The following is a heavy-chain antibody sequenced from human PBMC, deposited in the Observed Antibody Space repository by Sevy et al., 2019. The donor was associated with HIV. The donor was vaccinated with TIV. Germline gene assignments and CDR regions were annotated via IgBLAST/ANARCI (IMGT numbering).Heavy chain of an antibody. CDR1: GYSFITYS. Sequence: ASVKVSCKASGYSFITYSLDWVRQAPGQGLEWMAWINPNNGAAIYAQTFQGRVTVTRDTSINTVYMEMSSLTSDDTAVYYCAREIWKFDLWGQGTLVTVSS. D-gene: IGHD1-1*01. CDR2: INPNNGAA. J-gene: IGHJ4*02. V-gene: IGHV1-2*02. CDR3: AREIWKFDL.